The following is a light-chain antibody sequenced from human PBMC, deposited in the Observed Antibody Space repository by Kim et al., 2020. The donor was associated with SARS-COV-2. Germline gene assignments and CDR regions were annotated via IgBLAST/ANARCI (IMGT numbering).Light chain of an antibody. CDR2: GAS. J-gene: IGKJ2*02. Sequence: SLSAGERATLSCRASESVRSRYVAWYQQKPGQAPRLLIYGASNRATGIADRCSGSGAETDFTLTISRLEPEDFAVYYWQQDGSSRTFGQGTKLEI. V-gene: IGKV3-20*01. CDR3: QQDGSSRT. CDR1: ESVRSRY.